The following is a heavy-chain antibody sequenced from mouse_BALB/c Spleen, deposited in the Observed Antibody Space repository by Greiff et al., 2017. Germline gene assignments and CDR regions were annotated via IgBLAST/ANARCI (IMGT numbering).Heavy chain of an antibody. Sequence: QVQLQQSGAELVRPGASVKLSCKASGYTFTSYWINWVKQRPGQGLEWIGNIYPSDSYTNYNQKFKDKATLTVDKSSSTAYMQLSSPTSEDSAVYYCTRGTAPYYYAMDYWGQGTSVTVSS. D-gene: IGHD1-2*01. CDR3: TRGTAPYYYAMDY. CDR2: IYPSDSYT. V-gene: IGHV1-69*02. J-gene: IGHJ4*01. CDR1: GYTFTSYW.